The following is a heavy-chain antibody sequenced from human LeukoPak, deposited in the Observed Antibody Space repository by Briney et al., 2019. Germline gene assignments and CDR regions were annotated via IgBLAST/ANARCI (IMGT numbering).Heavy chain of an antibody. V-gene: IGHV3-30*18. J-gene: IGHJ4*02. D-gene: IGHD1-1*01. CDR2: ISSYESDK. CDR1: GFTFNNYG. CDR3: AKDGTTTITFDY. Sequence: TGGSLRLSCAASGFTFNNYGMHWVRQAPGKGLEWVAAISSYESDKYYADSVKGRFTVSRDNSKNTLYLQMNSLRVEDTAVYYCAKDGTTTITFDYWGQGTLVTVSS.